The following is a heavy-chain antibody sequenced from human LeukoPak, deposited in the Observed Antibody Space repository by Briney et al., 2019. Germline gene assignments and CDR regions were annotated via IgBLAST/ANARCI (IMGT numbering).Heavy chain of an antibody. D-gene: IGHD3-22*01. V-gene: IGHV4-59*01. CDR2: IYYSGST. CDR3: AKLGARYYYDSRGYFLDP. CDR1: GGSISSYY. Sequence: PSETLSLTCTVSGGSISSYYWSWIRQPPGKGLEWIGRIYYSGSTNYNPSLKSRVTISVDTSKNQFSLKLSSVTAADTAVYYCAKLGARYYYDSRGYFLDPWGQGTLVTVSS. J-gene: IGHJ5*02.